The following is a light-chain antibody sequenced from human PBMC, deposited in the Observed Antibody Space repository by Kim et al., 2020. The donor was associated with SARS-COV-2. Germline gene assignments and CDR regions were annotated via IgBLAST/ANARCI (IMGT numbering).Light chain of an antibody. V-gene: IGKV3-20*01. J-gene: IGKJ2*01. CDR2: GAS. CDR3: QQYGASPYT. CDR1: QSVSSSY. Sequence: LSPGERATLSCRASQSVSSSYLAWYQQKPGQAPRLLIYGASSRATGIPDRFSGSGSGTDFTLTISRLEPEDFAVYYCQQYGASPYTFGQGTKLEI.